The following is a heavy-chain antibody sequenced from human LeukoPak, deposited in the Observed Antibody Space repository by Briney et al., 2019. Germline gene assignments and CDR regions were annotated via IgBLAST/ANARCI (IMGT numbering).Heavy chain of an antibody. V-gene: IGHV3-15*01. CDR2: IKSKTDGGTT. J-gene: IGHJ4*02. D-gene: IGHD3-22*01. CDR3: TTEHGTMIVVPRRY. CDR1: GFTFSNAW. Sequence: GGSLRLSCAASGFTFSNAWMSWVRQAPGKGLEWVGRIKSKTDGGTTDYAAPVKGRFTISRDDSKNTLYLQMNSLKTEDTAVYYCTTEHGTMIVVPRRYWGQGTLVIVSS.